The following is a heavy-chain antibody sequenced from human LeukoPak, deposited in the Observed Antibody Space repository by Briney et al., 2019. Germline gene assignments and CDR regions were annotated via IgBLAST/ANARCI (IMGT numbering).Heavy chain of an antibody. CDR2: IYSGGST. V-gene: IGHV3-66*02. D-gene: IGHD3-22*01. Sequence: GGSLRLSCAASGFTFSSYWMHWVRQAPGKGLESVSVIYSGGSTYYADSVKGRFTISRDNSKNTLYLQMNSLRAEDTAVYYCARGSYYYDSSGYYYREHAFDIWGQGTMVTVSS. CDR3: ARGSYYYDSSGYYYREHAFDI. CDR1: GFTFSSYW. J-gene: IGHJ3*02.